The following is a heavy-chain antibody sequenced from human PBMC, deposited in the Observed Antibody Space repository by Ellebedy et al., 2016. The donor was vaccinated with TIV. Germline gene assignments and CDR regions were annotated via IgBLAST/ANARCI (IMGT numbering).Heavy chain of an antibody. CDR3: AKEGSGVTHVDA. D-gene: IGHD2-21*02. CDR1: GFRFSNYA. CDR2: ISWHGKNI. Sequence: GGSLRLSXAGSGFRFSNYAMSWVRQAPGKGLEWVAGISWHGKNIGYSNSVKGRFTISRDNTNNTLYLQMDSLRGDDTARYFCAKEGSGVTHVDAWGQGTLVTVSS. V-gene: IGHV3-9*01. J-gene: IGHJ5*02.